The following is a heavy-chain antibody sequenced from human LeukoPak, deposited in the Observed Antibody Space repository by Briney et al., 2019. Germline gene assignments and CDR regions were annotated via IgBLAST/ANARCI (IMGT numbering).Heavy chain of an antibody. Sequence: QPGGSLRLSCAASGFTFSSYAMHWVRQAPGKGLEWVAFIRSDGSIKYYADSVKGRFTISRDNSKNTLYLQMNRLRAEDTAVYYCAKDSGSAPFDYWGQGSLATVSS. CDR1: GFTFSSYA. CDR2: IRSDGSIK. J-gene: IGHJ4*02. D-gene: IGHD6-6*01. CDR3: AKDSGSAPFDY. V-gene: IGHV3-30*02.